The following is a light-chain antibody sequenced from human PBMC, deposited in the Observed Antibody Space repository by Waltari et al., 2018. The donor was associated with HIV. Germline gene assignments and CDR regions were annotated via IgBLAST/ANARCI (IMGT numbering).Light chain of an antibody. CDR1: SSNIGAGYD. J-gene: IGLJ3*02. V-gene: IGLV1-40*01. CDR3: QSYYSSLSGWTV. CDR2: ANT. Sequence: QSVLTQPPSVSGAPGQRVTISCTGSSSNIGAGYDVHWYQHLPGTAPKLLIFANTNRPSGVPDRFSGSKFGTSASLAITGLLAEDEADYYCQSYYSSLSGWTVFGGGTKLTVL.